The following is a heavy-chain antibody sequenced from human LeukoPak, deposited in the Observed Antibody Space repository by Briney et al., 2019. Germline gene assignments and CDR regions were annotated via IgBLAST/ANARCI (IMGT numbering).Heavy chain of an antibody. CDR3: AREYSSGWFHGESAFDI. CDR2: ISAYNGNT. J-gene: IGHJ3*02. Sequence: ASVKVSCKASGYTFTSYGISWVRQAPGQGLEWMGWISAYNGNTNYAQKLQGRVTMTTDTSTSTAYMELRSLRSDDTAVYYCAREYSSGWFHGESAFDIWGQGTMVTVSS. D-gene: IGHD6-19*01. V-gene: IGHV1-18*01. CDR1: GYTFTSYG.